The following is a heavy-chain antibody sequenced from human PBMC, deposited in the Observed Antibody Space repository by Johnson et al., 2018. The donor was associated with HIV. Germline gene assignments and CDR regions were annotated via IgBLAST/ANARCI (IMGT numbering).Heavy chain of an antibody. V-gene: IGHV3-53*01. Sequence: VQLVESGGGLIQPGGSLRLSCAASGFAVSGNYMSWVRQAPGKGLEWVSTIYSGGNRYYADSVKGRFTVSRDNSENTLYLQMNSLRAEDTAVYYCAGAYYGSGGDYPHAFHVWGQGTMVTVSS. CDR1: GFAVSGNY. D-gene: IGHD3-22*01. CDR3: AGAYYGSGGDYPHAFHV. J-gene: IGHJ3*01. CDR2: IYSGGNR.